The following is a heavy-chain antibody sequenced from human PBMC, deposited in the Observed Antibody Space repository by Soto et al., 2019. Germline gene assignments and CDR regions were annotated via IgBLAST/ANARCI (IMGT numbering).Heavy chain of an antibody. V-gene: IGHV4-30-2*01. Sequence: SETLSLTCTVSGDSINKYSWSWIRQPPGRGLEWIGYIYQSGSTTYNPSLKSRLTISLDRSKNEVSLKLTSVTAADTAVYYCTSDYTLRSYRFDYWGRGILVTVSS. CDR1: GDSINKYS. J-gene: IGHJ4*02. CDR2: IYQSGST. CDR3: TSDYTLRSYRFDY. D-gene: IGHD3-10*01.